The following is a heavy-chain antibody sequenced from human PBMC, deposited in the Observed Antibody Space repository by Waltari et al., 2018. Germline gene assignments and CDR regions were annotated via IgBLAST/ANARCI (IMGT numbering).Heavy chain of an antibody. Sequence: QVQLQQSGPGLVKPSQTLSLTCAISGDSVSSHRAVWNWSRQSPSRGLEWLGRTYYRSKWYNEYAVSVKSRMTINPDTSKNHFSVQLNSVTPEDTAVYYCASGAAAEGMGVWGQGTTVTVSS. V-gene: IGHV6-1*01. CDR1: GDSVSSHRAV. D-gene: IGHD6-25*01. J-gene: IGHJ6*02. CDR2: TYYRSKWYN. CDR3: ASGAAAEGMGV.